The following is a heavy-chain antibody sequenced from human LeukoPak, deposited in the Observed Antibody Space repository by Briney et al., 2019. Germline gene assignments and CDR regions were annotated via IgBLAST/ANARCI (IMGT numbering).Heavy chain of an antibody. CDR2: IYYSGST. CDR3: ARRAVAGPGFDY. V-gene: IGHV4-59*08. D-gene: IGHD6-19*01. Sequence: SETLSLTCTVSGGSISGYYWSWIRQPPGKGLEWIGYIYYSGSTNYNPSLKSRVTISVDTSKNQFSLKLSSVTAADTAVYYCARRAVAGPGFDYWGQGTLVTVSS. J-gene: IGHJ4*02. CDR1: GGSISGYY.